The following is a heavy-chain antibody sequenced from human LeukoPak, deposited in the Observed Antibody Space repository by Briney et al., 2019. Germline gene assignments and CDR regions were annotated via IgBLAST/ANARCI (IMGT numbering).Heavy chain of an antibody. CDR1: GFTFATSW. CDR2: IKQDGTEK. V-gene: IGHV3-7*01. J-gene: IGHJ5*02. CDR3: VREGDGSSSHWSPGWFDP. D-gene: IGHD2-2*01. Sequence: PGGSLRLSCVASGFTFATSWMTWVRQAPGKGLEWVANIKQDGTEKYYEDSVRGRFTISRDNAKNSLYLQMNSLSAEDTAVYYCVREGDGSSSHWSPGWFDPWGQGTLVTVSS.